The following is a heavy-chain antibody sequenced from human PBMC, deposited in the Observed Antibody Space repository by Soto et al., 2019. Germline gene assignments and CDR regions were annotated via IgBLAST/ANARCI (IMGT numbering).Heavy chain of an antibody. D-gene: IGHD4-17*01. V-gene: IGHV3-30-3*01. Sequence: QVQLVESGGGVVQPGRSLRLSCAASGFTFSNYAMHWVRQAPGKGLEWVAVKSYDGNNKYYADSVKGRFTISRDNSKNTLYLQMNSLRAEDTAVYYCARAPTTVTTAYYFDYWGQGTLVTVSS. J-gene: IGHJ4*02. CDR2: KSYDGNNK. CDR1: GFTFSNYA. CDR3: ARAPTTVTTAYYFDY.